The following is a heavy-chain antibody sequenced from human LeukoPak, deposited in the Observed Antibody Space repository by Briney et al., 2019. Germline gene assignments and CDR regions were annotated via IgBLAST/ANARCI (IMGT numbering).Heavy chain of an antibody. D-gene: IGHD6-19*01. CDR3: VKGPRPDITVAHTVEN. J-gene: IGHJ4*02. Sequence: GGSLRLSCAASGFIFSNYAMSWVRQVPGRGLEWVSTISSRGDSTYVADSVKGWFTISRDNSKNSLYLQMNTVRAEDTAVYYCVKGPRPDITVAHTVENWGQGTLVTAS. CDR1: GFIFSNYA. V-gene: IGHV3-23*01. CDR2: ISSRGDST.